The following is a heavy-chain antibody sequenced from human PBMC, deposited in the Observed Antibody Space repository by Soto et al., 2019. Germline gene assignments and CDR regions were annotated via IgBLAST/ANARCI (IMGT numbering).Heavy chain of an antibody. V-gene: IGHV3-30*18. CDR2: VSHDGRNT. J-gene: IGHJ4*02. Sequence: VQLVESGGGVVQPGRSLRLSCAASGFTFSDYAMHWVRQAPGKGLEWVAVVSHDGRNTHYADSVKGRFTVSRDSSKNTVSLEMTSLRAEDTAVYYGAKGGRQWLVTSDFNYWGQGALVTVSS. CDR1: GFTFSDYA. CDR3: AKGGRQWLVTSDFNY. D-gene: IGHD6-19*01.